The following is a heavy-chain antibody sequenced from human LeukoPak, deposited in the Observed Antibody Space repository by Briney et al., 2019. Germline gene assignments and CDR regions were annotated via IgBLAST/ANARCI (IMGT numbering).Heavy chain of an antibody. CDR3: ARGPMDSSSDY. Sequence: PSETLSLTCTVSGGSISSYYWSWIRQPPGKGLEWIGYIYYSGSTNYNPSLKSRVTISVDTSKNQFSLKLSSVTAADTAVYYCARGPMDSSSDYWGQGTLVTVSS. D-gene: IGHD6-13*01. CDR1: GGSISSYY. J-gene: IGHJ4*02. V-gene: IGHV4-59*12. CDR2: IYYSGST.